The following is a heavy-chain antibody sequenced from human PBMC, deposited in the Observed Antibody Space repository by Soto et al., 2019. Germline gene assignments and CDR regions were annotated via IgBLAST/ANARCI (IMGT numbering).Heavy chain of an antibody. D-gene: IGHD1-26*01. CDR2: VYSTGVT. CDR3: ARDLSGTGLDI. Sequence: QMQLHESGPGLVKPSETLSLTCNVSGDSIGRFYWSWIRQSAEKGLEWIGRVYSTGVTAYNPALQGRVTISLDRSNNHVSLEMNSVTAADTAVYFCARDLSGTGLDIWGRGTRVTVSS. V-gene: IGHV4-4*07. J-gene: IGHJ6*02. CDR1: GDSIGRFY.